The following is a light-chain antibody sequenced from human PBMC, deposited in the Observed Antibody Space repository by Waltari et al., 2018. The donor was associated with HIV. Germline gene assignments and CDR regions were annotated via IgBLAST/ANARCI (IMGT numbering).Light chain of an antibody. Sequence: EIVLTQSPGTLSLSVGERATLSCRASQSLTSTYIAWYQQKPGQAPSLLIYDASARATGIPDRFSGSGPGTDFTLTISRLEPEDFAVYYCQQYVTSPLTFGGGTKVQT. V-gene: IGKV3-20*01. CDR3: QQYVTSPLT. CDR1: QSLTSTY. J-gene: IGKJ4*01. CDR2: DAS.